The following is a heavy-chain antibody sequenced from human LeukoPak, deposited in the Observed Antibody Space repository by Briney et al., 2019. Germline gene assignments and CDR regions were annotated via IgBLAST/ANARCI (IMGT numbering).Heavy chain of an antibody. Sequence: PGGSLRLSCAASGFTFSIYGMHWVRQAPGKGLEWVAFIRFDGSNKYYADSVKGRFTISRDNSKNTVYLQMNSLRAEDTAVYYCAKGLLRFLEWTCDPWGQGTLVTVSS. CDR3: AKGLLRFLEWTCDP. CDR2: IRFDGSNK. J-gene: IGHJ5*02. D-gene: IGHD3-3*01. CDR1: GFTFSIYG. V-gene: IGHV3-30*02.